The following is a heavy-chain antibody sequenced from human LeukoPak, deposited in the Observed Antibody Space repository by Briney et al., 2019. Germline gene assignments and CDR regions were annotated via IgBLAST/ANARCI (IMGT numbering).Heavy chain of an antibody. V-gene: IGHV4-4*07. D-gene: IGHD3-16*01. CDR2: IYTSGST. CDR3: ARDRYDGGHFDY. J-gene: IGHJ4*02. CDR1: GGSISSYY. Sequence: SEALSLTCTVSGGSISSYYWSWIRQPAGKGLEWIGRIYTSGSTNYNPSLKSRVTMSVDTSKNQFSLKLSSVTAADTAVYYCARDRYDGGHFDYWGQGTLVTVSS.